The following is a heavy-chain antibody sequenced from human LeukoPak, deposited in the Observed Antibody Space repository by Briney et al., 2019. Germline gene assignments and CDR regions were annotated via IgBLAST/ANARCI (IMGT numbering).Heavy chain of an antibody. Sequence: SETLSLTCTVSGGSISSGSYYWSWIRQPAGKGLEWIGRIYTSGSTNYNPSLKSRVTISVDTSKNQFSLKLSSVTAADTAVYYCVRVGMGYSNYRAYYYMDVWGKGTTVTVSS. D-gene: IGHD4-11*01. V-gene: IGHV4-61*02. CDR3: VRVGMGYSNYRAYYYMDV. CDR2: IYTSGST. CDR1: GGSISSGSYY. J-gene: IGHJ6*03.